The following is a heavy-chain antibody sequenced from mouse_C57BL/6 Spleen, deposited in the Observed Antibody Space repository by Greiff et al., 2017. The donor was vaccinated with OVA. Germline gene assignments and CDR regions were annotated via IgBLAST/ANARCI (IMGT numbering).Heavy chain of an antibody. J-gene: IGHJ3*01. V-gene: IGHV2-2*01. Sequence: VKLVESGPGLVQPSQSLSITCTVSGFSLTSYGVHWVRQSPGKGLEWLGVIWSGGSTDYNAAFVSRLSISKDNSKSQVFFKMNSLQADDTAIYYCARNREDYDGFAYWGQGTLVTVSA. CDR2: IWSGGST. D-gene: IGHD2-4*01. CDR3: ARNREDYDGFAY. CDR1: GFSLTSYG.